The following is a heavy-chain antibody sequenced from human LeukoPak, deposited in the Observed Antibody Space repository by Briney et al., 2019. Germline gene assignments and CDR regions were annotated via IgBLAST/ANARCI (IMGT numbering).Heavy chain of an antibody. CDR3: ARPETQYSSGLDGFDI. D-gene: IGHD6-19*01. CDR1: GFTFSTYW. J-gene: IGHJ3*02. Sequence: AGGSLRLSCAASGFTFSTYWMHWVRQAPGKGLVWVSRINSDGSRTTYADSVKGRFTISRDSAKNTLYLQMNSLRTEDTAVYYCARPETQYSSGLDGFDIWGQGTMVTVSS. V-gene: IGHV3-74*01. CDR2: INSDGSRT.